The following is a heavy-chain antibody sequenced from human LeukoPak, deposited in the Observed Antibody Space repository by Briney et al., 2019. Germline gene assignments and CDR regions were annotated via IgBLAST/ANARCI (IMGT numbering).Heavy chain of an antibody. CDR2: ISGSGGST. CDR1: GFTSSSYA. V-gene: IGHV3-23*01. CDR3: AKRPIFGALLYAFDY. J-gene: IGHJ4*02. Sequence: GGSLRLSCAASGFTSSSYAMICVRQAPGKGLEWVSTISGSGGSTYYADSVKGRFTISRDNSKNTLYLQMNSLRAEDTAIYYCAKRPIFGALLYAFDYWGQGTLVTVSS. D-gene: IGHD3-10*01.